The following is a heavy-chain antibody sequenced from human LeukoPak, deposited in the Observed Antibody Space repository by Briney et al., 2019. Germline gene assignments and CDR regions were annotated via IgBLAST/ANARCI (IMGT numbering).Heavy chain of an antibody. CDR3: ASAFDGYNFDY. J-gene: IGHJ4*02. V-gene: IGHV3-7*01. CDR2: IKQDGSEK. CDR1: GFTFSSYW. D-gene: IGHD5-24*01. Sequence: GGSLRLSCAASGFTFSSYWMSWVRQAPGKGLEWVANIKQDGSEKYYVDSVKGRFTISRDNAKNSLYLLMNSLRAEDTAVYYCASAFDGYNFDYWGQGTLVTVSS.